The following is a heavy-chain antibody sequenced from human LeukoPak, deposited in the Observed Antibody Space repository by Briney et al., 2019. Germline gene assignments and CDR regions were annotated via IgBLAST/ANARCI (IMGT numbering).Heavy chain of an antibody. CDR1: GGSFSGYY. J-gene: IGHJ4*02. CDR2: INHSGST. D-gene: IGHD3-10*01. V-gene: IGHV4-34*01. Sequence: SETLSLTCAVYGGSFSGYYWSWIRQPPGKGLEWIGEINHSGSTNYNPSLKSRVSISVDTSKNQFSLKLRSVTAADTAVYYCAREAPISDSGNYYKSLGYWGQGTLVTVSS. CDR3: AREAPISDSGNYYKSLGY.